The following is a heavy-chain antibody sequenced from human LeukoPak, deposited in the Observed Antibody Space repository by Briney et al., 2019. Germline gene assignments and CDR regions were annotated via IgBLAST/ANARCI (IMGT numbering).Heavy chain of an antibody. CDR1: GFTFSSYG. Sequence: GRSLRLSCAASGFTFSSYGMHWVRQAPGKGLEWVAVISYDGSNKYYADSVKGRFTISRDNSKNTLYLQMNSLRAGDTAVYYCAKIPSATVVTSFGLWGQGTLVTVSS. V-gene: IGHV3-30*18. CDR2: ISYDGSNK. CDR3: AKIPSATVVTSFGL. J-gene: IGHJ5*02. D-gene: IGHD4-23*01.